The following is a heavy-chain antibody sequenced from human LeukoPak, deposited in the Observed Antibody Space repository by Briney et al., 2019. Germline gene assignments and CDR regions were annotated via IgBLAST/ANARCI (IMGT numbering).Heavy chain of an antibody. Sequence: PGGSLRLSCAASGFTFSSYSMNWVRQAPGKGLEWVSSISSSSSYIYYADSVKGRFTISRDNSKNTLYLQMNSLRAEDTAVYYCAKLYGSGSYLIYWGQGTLVTVSS. CDR2: ISSSSSYI. CDR1: GFTFSSYS. V-gene: IGHV3-21*01. CDR3: AKLYGSGSYLIY. D-gene: IGHD3-10*01. J-gene: IGHJ4*02.